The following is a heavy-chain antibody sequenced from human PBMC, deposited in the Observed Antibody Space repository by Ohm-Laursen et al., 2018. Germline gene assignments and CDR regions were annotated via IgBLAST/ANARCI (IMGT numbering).Heavy chain of an antibody. CDR1: GGSISTYY. V-gene: IGHV4-4*07. CDR3: ARDARVAGTSDAFEY. CDR2: IHASGST. J-gene: IGHJ4*02. D-gene: IGHD1-7*01. Sequence: SETLSLTCFVSGGSISTYYWSCIRQSAGKGLEWIGRIHASGSTNYNPSLKSRVSLSHDTSKNQFSLKMTSVTAADTAVYYCARDARVAGTSDAFEYWGQGTLVTVTS.